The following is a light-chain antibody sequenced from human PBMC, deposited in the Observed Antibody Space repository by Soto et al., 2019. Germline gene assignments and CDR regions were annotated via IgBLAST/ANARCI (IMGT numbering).Light chain of an antibody. CDR3: QQSFTIPYT. CDR1: QSVRTY. J-gene: IGKJ2*01. Sequence: DIQMTQSPSSLSASVGDRVTITCRASQSVRTYLNWYQRKPGKAPKVLIYGASALQSGVPSRFRGSESGTDFTLTVSSLQPEDFATYYCQQSFTIPYTFGQGTKLEIK. V-gene: IGKV1-39*01. CDR2: GAS.